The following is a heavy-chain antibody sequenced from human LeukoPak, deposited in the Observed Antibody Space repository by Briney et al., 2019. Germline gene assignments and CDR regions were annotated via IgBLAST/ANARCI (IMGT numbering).Heavy chain of an antibody. J-gene: IGHJ4*02. CDR3: ARSRREGTSDAELDS. Sequence: SETLSLTCGVYGRSFSGAYWSWIRQPPGKGLEWIGEINHNGSAHYSPSLKSRVTLSLDTSKNQFSLNVNSVTAADTAVYYCARSRREGTSDAELDSWGQGTLVTVSS. V-gene: IGHV4-34*01. CDR2: INHNGSA. D-gene: IGHD2-2*01. CDR1: GRSFSGAY.